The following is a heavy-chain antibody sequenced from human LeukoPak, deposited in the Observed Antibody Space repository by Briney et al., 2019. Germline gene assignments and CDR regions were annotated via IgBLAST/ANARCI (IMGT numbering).Heavy chain of an antibody. CDR1: GFTFSSYG. Sequence: GGSLRLSCAASGFTFSSYGMHWVRQAPGKGLEWVSSISSSSSYIYYADSVKGRFTISRDNAKNSLYLQMNSLRAEDTAVYYCARDSDFWSGYWPTFDYWGQGTLVTVSS. J-gene: IGHJ4*02. D-gene: IGHD3-3*01. CDR2: ISSSSSYI. V-gene: IGHV3-21*01. CDR3: ARDSDFWSGYWPTFDY.